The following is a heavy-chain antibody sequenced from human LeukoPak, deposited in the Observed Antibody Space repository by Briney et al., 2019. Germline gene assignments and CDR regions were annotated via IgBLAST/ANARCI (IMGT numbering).Heavy chain of an antibody. J-gene: IGHJ4*02. Sequence: ASVKVSCKASGYTFTSYDINWVRQATGQGLEWMGWMNPNSGNTGYAQKFQGRVTMTRNTSISTAYMELSSLRSEDTAVYYCARAVRFGYCGGDCYPNYFDYWGQGTLVTVSS. V-gene: IGHV1-8*01. CDR3: ARAVRFGYCGGDCYPNYFDY. CDR1: GYTFTSYD. D-gene: IGHD2-21*01. CDR2: MNPNSGNT.